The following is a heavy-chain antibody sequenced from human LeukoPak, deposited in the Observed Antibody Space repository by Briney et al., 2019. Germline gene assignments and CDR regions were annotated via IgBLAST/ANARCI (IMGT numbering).Heavy chain of an antibody. D-gene: IGHD3-22*01. V-gene: IGHV3-33*08. J-gene: IGHJ4*02. Sequence: GGSLRLSCAASGSGFTFSSSGMHWVRQAPGKGLGWVALIWSDGSNKCYAGSVKGRFTISRDNSNNTLYLQMNSLRAEDTALYYCASTGRGYYDSIDYWGQGTLVTVSS. CDR2: IWSDGSNK. CDR1: GSGFTFSSSG. CDR3: ASTGRGYYDSIDY.